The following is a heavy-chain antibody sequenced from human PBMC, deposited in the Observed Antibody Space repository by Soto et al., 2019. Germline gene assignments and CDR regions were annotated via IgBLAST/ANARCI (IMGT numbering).Heavy chain of an antibody. D-gene: IGHD5-12*01. CDR3: AIVATILHYYYYGMDV. V-gene: IGHV1-69*01. CDR1: GGTFSSYA. Sequence: QVQLVQSGAEVKKPGSSVKVSCKASGGTFSSYAISWVRQAPGQGLEWMGGIIPIFGTANYAQKFHGRVTITAGESTSTADMELSSLRSEDTAVYYCAIVATILHYYYYGMDVWGQGTTVTVSS. J-gene: IGHJ6*02. CDR2: IIPIFGTA.